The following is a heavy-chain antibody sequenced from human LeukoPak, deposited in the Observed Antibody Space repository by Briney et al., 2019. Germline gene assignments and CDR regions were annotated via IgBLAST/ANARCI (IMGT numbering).Heavy chain of an antibody. CDR3: ARGWYYDYVWGSYRYPDAFDI. J-gene: IGHJ3*02. CDR2: IYYGGST. CDR1: GGSISSYY. Sequence: KPSETLSLTCTVSGGSISSYYWSWIRQPPGKGLGWIGYIYYGGSTNYNPSLKSRVTISVDTSKNQFSLKLSSVTAADTAVYYCARGWYYDYVWGSYRYPDAFDIWGQGTMVTVSS. V-gene: IGHV4-59*01. D-gene: IGHD3-16*02.